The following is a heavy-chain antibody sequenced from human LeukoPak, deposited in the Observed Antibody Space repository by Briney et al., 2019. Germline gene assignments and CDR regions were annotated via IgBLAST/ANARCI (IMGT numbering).Heavy chain of an antibody. D-gene: IGHD3-3*01. Sequence: ASVKVSCKASGYTFTSYDINWVRQAPGQGLEWMGGIIPIFGTANYAQKFRGRVTITADESTSTAYMELSSLRSEDTAVYYCARADYYDFWSGSRRQYYYYYGMDVWGQGTTVTVSS. CDR3: ARADYYDFWSGSRRQYYYYYGMDV. CDR2: IIPIFGTA. V-gene: IGHV1-69*13. CDR1: GYTFTSYD. J-gene: IGHJ6*02.